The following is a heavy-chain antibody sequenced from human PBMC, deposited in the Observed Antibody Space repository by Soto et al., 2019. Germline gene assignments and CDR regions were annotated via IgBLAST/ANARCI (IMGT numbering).Heavy chain of an antibody. V-gene: IGHV3-33*01. Sequence: SLIVSCAASGIDFSNFFVHWVLQAPGKGLECVAVIWHDASHEYYGDSVQGRFTISRDNSKHLLYLQMNSLRAEDTAVYYCAREGGEEWIDYYYYGMDVWGHRTTVTVSS. D-gene: IGHD3-3*01. CDR1: GIDFSNFF. CDR2: IWHDASHE. CDR3: AREGGEEWIDYYYYGMDV. J-gene: IGHJ6*02.